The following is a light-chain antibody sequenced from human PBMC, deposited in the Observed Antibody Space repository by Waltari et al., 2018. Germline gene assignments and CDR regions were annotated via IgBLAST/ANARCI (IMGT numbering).Light chain of an antibody. Sequence: NFMLTQPHSVSESPGKTVTISCTRNSGSIASNSVQWFQQRPGSAPLTLIFEDKERLSGVPDRFSGSLDSSSNSASLTISGLKTEDEADCYCQSYDATNHWVFGGGTKLTVL. CDR3: QSYDATNHWV. V-gene: IGLV6-57*04. CDR1: SGSIASNS. CDR2: EDK. J-gene: IGLJ3*02.